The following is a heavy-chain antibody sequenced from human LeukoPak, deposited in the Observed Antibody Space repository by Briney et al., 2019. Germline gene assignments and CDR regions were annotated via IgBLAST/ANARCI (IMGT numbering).Heavy chain of an antibody. CDR1: GFSFSSYA. Sequence: GGSLRLSCAASGFSFSSYAMGWVRQAPGKGREWRSDISGSGGSTYSADSVKGRFTISRDNSKNTLYLQMNTLRAEDAAVYYCAKGGGYDGLYFDYWGQGTLVTVPS. D-gene: IGHD6-19*01. CDR2: ISGSGGST. V-gene: IGHV3-23*01. J-gene: IGHJ4*02. CDR3: AKGGGYDGLYFDY.